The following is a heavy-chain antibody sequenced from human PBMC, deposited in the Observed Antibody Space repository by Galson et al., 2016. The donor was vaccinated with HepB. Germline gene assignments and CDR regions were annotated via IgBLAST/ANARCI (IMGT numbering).Heavy chain of an antibody. Sequence: SVKVSCKASGGTFSNYAISWVRQAPGQGLELMGGIISIFNTANYAPKFQVRVTITADRSTSTAYMELSSLRSEGTAVYYCARGISFYDSSGYYESLHPEAFDIWGQGTMVTVSS. J-gene: IGHJ3*02. D-gene: IGHD3-22*01. CDR3: ARGISFYDSSGYYESLHPEAFDI. CDR2: IISIFNTA. V-gene: IGHV1-69*06. CDR1: GGTFSNYA.